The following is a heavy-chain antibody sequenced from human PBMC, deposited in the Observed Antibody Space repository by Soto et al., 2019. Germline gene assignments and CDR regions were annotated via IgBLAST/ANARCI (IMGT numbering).Heavy chain of an antibody. J-gene: IGHJ5*02. D-gene: IGHD2-21*01. CDR3: ARDDCSSSGNWFDP. CDR1: GGSISSGGYY. CDR2: IYYSGST. V-gene: IGHV4-31*03. Sequence: SETLSLTCTVSGGSISSGGYYWSWIRQHPGKGLEWIGYIYYSGSTYYNPSLKSRVTISVDTSKNQFSLKLSSVTAADTAVYYCARDDCSSSGNWFDPWGQGTLVTVSS.